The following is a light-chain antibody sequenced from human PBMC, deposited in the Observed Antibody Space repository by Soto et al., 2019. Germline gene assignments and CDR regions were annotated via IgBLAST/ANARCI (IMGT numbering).Light chain of an antibody. CDR3: SSYAGGKNFYV. J-gene: IGLJ1*01. CDR2: EVT. V-gene: IGLV2-8*01. CDR1: SSDVGGYDY. Sequence: QSALTQSPSASGPPGQTVTISCTGTSSDVGGYDYVSWYQQHPGEAPKLIIYEVTKRPSGVPDRFSGSKSGNTASLTVSGLQAEDEADYHCSSYAGGKNFYVFGTGTKVTVL.